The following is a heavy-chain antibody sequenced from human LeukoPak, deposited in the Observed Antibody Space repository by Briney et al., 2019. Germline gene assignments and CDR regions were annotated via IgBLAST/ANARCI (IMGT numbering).Heavy chain of an antibody. D-gene: IGHD2-21*01. V-gene: IGHV3-21*01. CDR3: ARDESGDNDAFDI. Sequence: GRSLRLSCAASGFTFSDYTMNWVRLAPGKGLEWVPSISGSSNYIYYADSVKGRFTISRGNAKNSLYLQMNSLRVEDTAVYYCARDESGDNDAFDIWGQGTMVTVSS. J-gene: IGHJ3*02. CDR1: GFTFSDYT. CDR2: ISGSSNYI.